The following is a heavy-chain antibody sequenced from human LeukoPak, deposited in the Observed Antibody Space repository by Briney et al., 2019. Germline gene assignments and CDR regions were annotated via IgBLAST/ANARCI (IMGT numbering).Heavy chain of an antibody. V-gene: IGHV1-18*01. Sequence: ASVKVSCKASGYTFTSYGISWVRQAPGQGLVWMGWISAYNGNTNYAQKLQGRVTMTTDTSTSTAYMELRSLRSDDTAVYYCARMGDTIFGVVPYYGLDVWGQGTTVTVSS. CDR3: ARMGDTIFGVVPYYGLDV. D-gene: IGHD3-3*01. CDR1: GYTFTSYG. J-gene: IGHJ6*02. CDR2: ISAYNGNT.